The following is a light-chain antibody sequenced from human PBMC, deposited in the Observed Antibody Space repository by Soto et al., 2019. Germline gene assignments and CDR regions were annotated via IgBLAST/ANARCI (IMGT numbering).Light chain of an antibody. V-gene: IGLV1-44*01. Sequence: SALTQPPSASGTPGQRVTISCSGGSSNIGTNAVNWYQQLPGTAPKLLIYNNNQRPSGVPDRFSGSKSGTSASLAISGLQSEDEADYYCAAWDDSLNGYVFGTGTRSPS. J-gene: IGLJ1*01. CDR3: AAWDDSLNGYV. CDR2: NNN. CDR1: SSNIGTNA.